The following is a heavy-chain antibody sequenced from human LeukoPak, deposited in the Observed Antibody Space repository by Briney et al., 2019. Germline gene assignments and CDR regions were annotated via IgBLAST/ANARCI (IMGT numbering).Heavy chain of an antibody. D-gene: IGHD2-2*01. J-gene: IGHJ5*02. Sequence: GRSLRLSCAASGFTVSSNYMSWVRQAPGKGLEWVSSISSSSSYIYYADSVKGRFTISRDNAKNSLYLQMNSLRAEDTAVYYCARDIVVFPWGQGTLVTVSS. CDR2: ISSSSSYI. CDR1: GFTVSSNY. V-gene: IGHV3-21*01. CDR3: ARDIVVFP.